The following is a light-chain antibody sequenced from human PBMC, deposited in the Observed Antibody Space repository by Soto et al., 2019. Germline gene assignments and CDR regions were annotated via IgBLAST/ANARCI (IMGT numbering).Light chain of an antibody. V-gene: IGKV3-15*01. Sequence: EVVMTQSPASLSASPGERVTLSCRASQNIRSSLAWYQQRPGQAHRLLIYDAYTRATGIPHRFSGGGSGTEFTVTISSLQSADFAIYYCQQYDIWPLYTFGQGSKVDIK. CDR1: QNIRSS. CDR3: QQYDIWPLYT. J-gene: IGKJ2*01. CDR2: DAY.